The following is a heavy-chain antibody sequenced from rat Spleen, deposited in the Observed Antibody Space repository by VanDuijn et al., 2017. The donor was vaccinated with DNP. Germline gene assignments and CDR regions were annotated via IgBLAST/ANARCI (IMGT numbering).Heavy chain of an antibody. CDR1: GFTFNKYW. V-gene: IGHV5-31*01. CDR2: ITSSGGST. Sequence: EVQLVESGGDLVQPGRSLKLSCVASGFTFNKYWMTWIRQVPGKGLEWIASITSSGGSTYYPDSVKGRFTISRDNAKNTLYLQMNRLRSEDTATYYCASWAPIAPLSTSNYWGQGVMVTVSS. D-gene: IGHD1-2*01. J-gene: IGHJ2*01. CDR3: ASWAPIAPLSTSNY.